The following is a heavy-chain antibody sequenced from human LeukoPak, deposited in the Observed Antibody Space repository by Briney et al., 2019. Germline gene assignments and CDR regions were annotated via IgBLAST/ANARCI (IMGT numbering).Heavy chain of an antibody. J-gene: IGHJ4*02. CDR2: IYHSGST. D-gene: IGHD4-17*01. Sequence: SETLSLTCTVSGYSISSGYYWGWIRQPPGKGLEWIGSIYHSGSTYYNPSLKSRVTISVDTSKNQFSLKLSSVTAADTAVYYCARDPDDYGAFDYWGQGTLVTVSS. CDR3: ARDPDDYGAFDY. V-gene: IGHV4-38-2*02. CDR1: GYSISSGYY.